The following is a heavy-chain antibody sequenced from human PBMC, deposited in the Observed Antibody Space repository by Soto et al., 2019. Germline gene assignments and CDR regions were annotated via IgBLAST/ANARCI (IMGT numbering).Heavy chain of an antibody. CDR1: GFTFDDYA. CDR2: ISWNSGSI. D-gene: IGHD6-13*01. Sequence: EVQLVESGGGLVQPGRSLRLSCAASGFTFDDYAMHWVRQAPGKGLEWVSGISWNSGSIGYADSVKGRFTISRDNAKNSLYLQMNSLRAEDTALYYCATTALAADTGVAVDYWGQGTLVTASS. V-gene: IGHV3-9*01. J-gene: IGHJ4*02. CDR3: ATTALAADTGVAVDY.